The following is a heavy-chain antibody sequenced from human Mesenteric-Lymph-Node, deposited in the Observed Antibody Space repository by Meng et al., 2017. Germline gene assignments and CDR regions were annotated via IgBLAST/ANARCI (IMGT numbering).Heavy chain of an antibody. D-gene: IGHD3-10*01. CDR2: IKQDGSEK. CDR3: ARDIHTMVIFDAFDI. J-gene: IGHJ3*02. Sequence: GESLKISCAASGFTFSSYWMSWVRQAPGKGLEWVANIKQDGSEKYYVDSVKGRFTISRDNAKNPLYLQMNSLRAEDTAVYYCARDIHTMVIFDAFDIWGQGTMVTVSS. V-gene: IGHV3-7*01. CDR1: GFTFSSYW.